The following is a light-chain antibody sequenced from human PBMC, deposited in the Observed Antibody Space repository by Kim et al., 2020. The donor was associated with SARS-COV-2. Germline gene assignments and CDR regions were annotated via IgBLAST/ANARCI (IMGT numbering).Light chain of an antibody. CDR3: QQTFSTPMCT. V-gene: IGKV1-39*01. CDR2: AAS. Sequence: GAVGDRVTITCRASQSIGNYLNWYQQRPGKAPKLLIYAASSLQTGVPVRFRGSGSGTYFTLAISGLQPEDFATYYCQQTFSTPMCTFGQGTKLEI. CDR1: QSIGNY. J-gene: IGKJ2*02.